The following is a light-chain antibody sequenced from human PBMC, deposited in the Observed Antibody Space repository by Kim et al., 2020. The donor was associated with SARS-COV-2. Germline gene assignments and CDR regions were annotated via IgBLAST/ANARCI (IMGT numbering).Light chain of an antibody. J-gene: IGKJ4*01. Sequence: DIQMTQSPSPLSASVGDRVTITCRASRPIDTFLNWYQHKPGKAPQLLIYSTSTLQSGVPSRFSGSGSGTDFTLTINSLQPEDFATYYCQQTYTTPLTFGGGTKVDIK. CDR2: STS. V-gene: IGKV1-39*01. CDR3: QQTYTTPLT. CDR1: RPIDTF.